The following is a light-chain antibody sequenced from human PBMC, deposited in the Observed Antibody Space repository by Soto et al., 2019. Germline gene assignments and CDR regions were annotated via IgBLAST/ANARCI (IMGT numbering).Light chain of an antibody. V-gene: IGLV2-14*01. CDR3: GSYASATLI. CDR2: EVT. J-gene: IGLJ2*01. Sequence: QSALTQPASVSGSPGQSITISCTGTSSDIGGFHYVSWYQQHPGKPPTLLIYEVTFRPSGVPNRFSGSKSGNTATLTISGLLTEDEADYYCGSYASATLIFGGGTKLTVL. CDR1: SSDIGGFHY.